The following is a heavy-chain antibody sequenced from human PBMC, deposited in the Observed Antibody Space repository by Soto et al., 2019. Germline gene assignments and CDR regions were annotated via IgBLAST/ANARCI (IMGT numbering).Heavy chain of an antibody. J-gene: IGHJ6*02. D-gene: IGHD3-22*01. Sequence: QVQLVQSGAAVKKPGSSVKVSCKASGGTFSSYTISWVRQAPGQGLEWMGRIIPILGIANYAQKFQGRVTITADKSTSTAYMELSSLRSEDTAVYYCAKITGIVVADCWGMDVWGQGTTVTVSS. CDR3: AKITGIVVADCWGMDV. CDR2: IIPILGIA. CDR1: GGTFSSYT. V-gene: IGHV1-69*02.